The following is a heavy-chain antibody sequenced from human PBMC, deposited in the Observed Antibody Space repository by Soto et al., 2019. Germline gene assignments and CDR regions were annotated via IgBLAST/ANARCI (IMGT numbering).Heavy chain of an antibody. J-gene: IGHJ4*02. CDR3: ARGGDGYSYYFDY. Sequence: SETLFLTCTVSGGSLSGGGYSWIWIRQPPGKGLEWIGYIYYSGSTNYNPSLKSRVTISVDTSKNQFSLKLSSVTAADTAVYYCARGGDGYSYYFDYWGQGTLVNGSS. CDR2: IYYSGST. V-gene: IGHV4-61*08. D-gene: IGHD2-15*01. CDR1: GGSLSGGGYS.